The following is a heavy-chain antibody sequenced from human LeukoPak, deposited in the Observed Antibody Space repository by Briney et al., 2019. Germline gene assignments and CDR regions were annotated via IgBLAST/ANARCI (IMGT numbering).Heavy chain of an antibody. J-gene: IGHJ4*02. CDR2: ISYDGSNK. CDR1: GFTFSSYG. Sequence: GGSLRLSCAASGFTFSSYGMHWVRQAPGKGLEWVAVISYDGSNKYYADSVKGRFTISRDNSKNTLYLQMNSLRAEDTAVYYCANNYGSPSLYLLYWGQGTLVTVSS. V-gene: IGHV3-30*18. CDR3: ANNYGSPSLYLLY. D-gene: IGHD3-10*01.